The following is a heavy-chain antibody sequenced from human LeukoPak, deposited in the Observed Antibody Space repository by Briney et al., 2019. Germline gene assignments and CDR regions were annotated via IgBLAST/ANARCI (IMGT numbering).Heavy chain of an antibody. CDR3: ASYRYGSSFAFDI. CDR2: IYSGGST. CDR1: GFTVSTNY. Sequence: PGGSLRLSCGASGFTVSTNYMSWVRQAPGKGLEWVSIIYSGGSTYYADSVKGRFTVSRDNSKNTLYLQMNSLRAEDTAVYYCASYRYGSSFAFDIGGQGTMVTVSS. V-gene: IGHV3-66*01. D-gene: IGHD6-6*01. J-gene: IGHJ3*02.